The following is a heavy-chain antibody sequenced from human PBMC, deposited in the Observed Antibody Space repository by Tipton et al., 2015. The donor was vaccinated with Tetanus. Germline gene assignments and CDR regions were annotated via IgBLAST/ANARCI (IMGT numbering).Heavy chain of an antibody. CDR1: EFSFSSYA. D-gene: IGHD3-10*01. Sequence: SLRLSCAASEFSFSSYAMTWVRQAPGKGLEWVANIKQDGNEKYHVDSVKGRFTISRDNGKNLLYLQMNSLRVEDTAVYYCARDPHTIRTGNHRGFDYWGQGTKVTVSS. V-gene: IGHV3-7*03. CDR3: ARDPHTIRTGNHRGFDY. J-gene: IGHJ4*02. CDR2: IKQDGNEK.